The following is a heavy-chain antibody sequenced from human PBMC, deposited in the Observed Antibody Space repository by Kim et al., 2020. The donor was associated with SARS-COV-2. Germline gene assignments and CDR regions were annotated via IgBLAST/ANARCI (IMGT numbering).Heavy chain of an antibody. CDR3: VAGQSY. Sequence: GGSLRLSCTASGLTFSYSWMNWVRQAPGKGLEWVANIKEDGSEKYYVDSVKGRFTIYRDNAKNSLYLQMDSLRAEDTALYYCVAGQSYWGQGTLLTVSS. CDR2: IKEDGSEK. V-gene: IGHV3-7*01. D-gene: IGHD6-13*01. CDR1: GLTFSYSW. J-gene: IGHJ4*02.